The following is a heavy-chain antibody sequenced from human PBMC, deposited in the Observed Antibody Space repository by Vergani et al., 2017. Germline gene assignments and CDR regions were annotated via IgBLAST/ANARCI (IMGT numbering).Heavy chain of an antibody. CDR1: GFTFSSYS. CDR3: ARDWYYFDY. V-gene: IGHV3-21*04. J-gene: IGHJ4*02. D-gene: IGHD2-8*02. Sequence: EVQLVESGGGLVKPGGSLRISCAASGFTFSSYSMNWVRQAPGKGLEWVSSISSSSSYIYYADSVKGRFTISRDNSKNTLYLQMNSLRAEDTAVYYCARDWYYFDYWGQGTLVTVSS. CDR2: ISSSSSYI.